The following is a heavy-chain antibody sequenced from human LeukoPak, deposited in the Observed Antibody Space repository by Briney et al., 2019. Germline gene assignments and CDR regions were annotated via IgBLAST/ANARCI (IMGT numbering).Heavy chain of an antibody. CDR1: GGSFSGYY. Sequence: PSETLSLTCAVYGGSFSGYYWSWLRQPPGKGLEWIGEINHCGSTKYNPSLKRRVPIPLDTSKNQFSPKLSPVTAAGTAVFYGVRDGGGYHGSGSYYNWVDSWGQGTLVTVSS. D-gene: IGHD3-10*01. J-gene: IGHJ5*01. CDR2: INHCGST. V-gene: IGHV4-34*01. CDR3: VRDGGGYHGSGSYYNWVDS.